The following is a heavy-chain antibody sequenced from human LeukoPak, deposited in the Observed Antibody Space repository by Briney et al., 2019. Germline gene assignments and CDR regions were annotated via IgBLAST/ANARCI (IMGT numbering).Heavy chain of an antibody. D-gene: IGHD6-13*01. CDR2: IKQDGSEK. CDR1: EFIFSGYW. J-gene: IGHJ4*02. V-gene: IGHV3-7*01. Sequence: PGGSLRLSCAASEFIFSGYWMNWVRQAPGKGLGWVANIKQDGSEKQYVDSVRGRFTISRDNAKNSLYLQTNSLGVEDTAVYYCARDGFVGAADYWGQGTLVIVSS. CDR3: ARDGFVGAADY.